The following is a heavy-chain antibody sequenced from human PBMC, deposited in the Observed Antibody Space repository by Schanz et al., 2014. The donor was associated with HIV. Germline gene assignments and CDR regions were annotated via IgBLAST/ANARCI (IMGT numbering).Heavy chain of an antibody. J-gene: IGHJ4*02. CDR3: ARDCLGGCPADY. CDR2: ISFDGSNK. D-gene: IGHD2-15*01. V-gene: IGHV3-30-3*01. Sequence: QVQMVESGGGVVQPGRSLRLSCAASGFTLSNSAMHWVRQAPGKGLEWVAIISFDGSNKYYADSVKGRFTVSRDNAKKSLYLQMNSLTVEDTAIYYCARDCLGGCPADYWGQGTLVTVS. CDR1: GFTLSNSA.